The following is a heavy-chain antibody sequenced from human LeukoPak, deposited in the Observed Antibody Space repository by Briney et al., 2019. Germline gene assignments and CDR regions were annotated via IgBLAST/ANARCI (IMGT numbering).Heavy chain of an antibody. CDR1: GYSFTSYW. CDR3: ARLEGQTIAAAGTGWFDP. CDR2: IYPGDSDT. Sequence: ESLEILWKGLGYSFTSYWIRWVRRIPGKGLEWTGSIYPGDSDTRYSPSFQGQVTISSDKSISTAYLQWSSLKASDTAMYYCARLEGQTIAAAGTGWFDPSGQGTLVTVSS. D-gene: IGHD6-13*01. J-gene: IGHJ5*02. V-gene: IGHV5-51*01.